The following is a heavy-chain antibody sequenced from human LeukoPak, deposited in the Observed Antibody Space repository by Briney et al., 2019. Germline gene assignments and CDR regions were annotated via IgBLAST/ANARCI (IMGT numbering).Heavy chain of an antibody. J-gene: IGHJ4*02. CDR1: GFTFSSYW. CDR2: IKQDGSEK. Sequence: GGSLRLSCAASGFTFSSYWMSWVRQAPGKGLERVANIKQDGSEKYYVDSVKGRFTISRDNAKNSLYLQMNSLRAEDTAVYYCARAPHKTQRWPQGFDYWGQGTLVTVSS. CDR3: ARAPHKTQRWPQGFDY. V-gene: IGHV3-7*01.